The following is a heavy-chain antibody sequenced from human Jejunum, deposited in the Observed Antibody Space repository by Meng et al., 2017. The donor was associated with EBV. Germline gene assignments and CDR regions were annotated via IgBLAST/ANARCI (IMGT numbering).Heavy chain of an antibody. CDR1: GDSIDSRNW. Sequence: VELQVSGPGLVKPSGTLSLPGAVSGDSIDSRNWWSWVRQSPERGLEWIGEIYYSGSTNYNPSLKSRVTILVDRSENHFSLHLSSVTAADTAVYYCVRGGDYCLVYWGQGTLVTVSS. V-gene: IGHV4-4*02. CDR3: VRGGDYCLVY. CDR2: IYYSGST. J-gene: IGHJ4*02. D-gene: IGHD2-21*02.